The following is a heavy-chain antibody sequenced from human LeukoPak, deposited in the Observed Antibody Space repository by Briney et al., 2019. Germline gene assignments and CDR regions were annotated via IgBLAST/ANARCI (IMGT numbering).Heavy chain of an antibody. J-gene: IGHJ6*03. CDR1: GDSVSSNSAA. V-gene: IGHV6-1*01. Sequence: SQTLSLTCAISGDSVSSNSAAWTWIRQSPSRGLEWLERTYYRSKWYNDYEVSVQSRITINPDTSKNQFSLPLNSVTPEDTAVYYCARGRVTTIANYYYYYIDVWGKGTTVTVSS. CDR2: TYYRSKWYN. CDR3: ARGRVTTIANYYYYYIDV. D-gene: IGHD4-17*01.